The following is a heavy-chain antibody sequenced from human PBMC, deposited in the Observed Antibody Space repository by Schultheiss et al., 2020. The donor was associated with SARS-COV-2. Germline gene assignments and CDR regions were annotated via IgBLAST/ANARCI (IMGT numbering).Heavy chain of an antibody. CDR2: ISSSSSTI. Sequence: GGSLRLSCAASGFTFSSYSMNWVRQAPGKGLEWISYISSSSSTIYYADSVKGRFTISRDNAKNSLYLQMNSLRDEDTAVYYCARGDVVPAGTVDYWGQGTLVTVSS. D-gene: IGHD2-2*01. CDR3: ARGDVVPAGTVDY. CDR1: GFTFSSYS. V-gene: IGHV3-48*02. J-gene: IGHJ4*02.